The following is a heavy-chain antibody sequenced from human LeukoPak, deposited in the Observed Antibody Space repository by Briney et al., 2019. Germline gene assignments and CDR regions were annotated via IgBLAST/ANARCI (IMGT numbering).Heavy chain of an antibody. Sequence: GGSLRLSCAASGFTFSSYSMNWVRQAPRKGLEWVSSISSSSSYIYYADSVKGRFTISRDNAKNSLYLQMNSLRAEDTAVYYCARDSLDTAKWLDYWGQGTLVTVSS. J-gene: IGHJ4*02. CDR1: GFTFSSYS. CDR2: ISSSSSYI. V-gene: IGHV3-21*01. D-gene: IGHD5-18*01. CDR3: ARDSLDTAKWLDY.